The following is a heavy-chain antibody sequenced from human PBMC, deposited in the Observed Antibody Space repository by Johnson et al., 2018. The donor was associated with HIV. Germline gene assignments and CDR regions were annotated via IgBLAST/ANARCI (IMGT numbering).Heavy chain of an antibody. CDR2: IKHDGSEK. D-gene: IGHD3-10*01. CDR3: ARDSMVRGVNAFDI. V-gene: IGHV3-7*01. CDR1: GFTFSSYW. Sequence: VQLVESGGGLVQPGGSLRLSCAASGFTFSSYWMSWVRQAPGKGLEWVANIKHDGSEKYYVDSVKGRFTISRDNAKNSLYLQMNSLRAEDTAVYYCARDSMVRGVNAFDIWGQGTMVTVSS. J-gene: IGHJ3*02.